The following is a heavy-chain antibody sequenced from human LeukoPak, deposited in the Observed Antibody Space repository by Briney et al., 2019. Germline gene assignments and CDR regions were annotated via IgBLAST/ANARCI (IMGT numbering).Heavy chain of an antibody. D-gene: IGHD2-15*01. V-gene: IGHV3-21*01. J-gene: IGHJ4*02. CDR3: ARGLLVVVATNTTEGHFCDY. Sequence: GGSLRLSCAASGFTLRSYSMNWVPQAPGKGLEWVSSISSGSSYISYADSVKGRFTISRDNAKNSLYLQMNSLRAEDTAVYYCARGLLVVVATNTTEGHFCDYWGQGTLVTVSS. CDR1: GFTLRSYS. CDR2: ISSGSSYI.